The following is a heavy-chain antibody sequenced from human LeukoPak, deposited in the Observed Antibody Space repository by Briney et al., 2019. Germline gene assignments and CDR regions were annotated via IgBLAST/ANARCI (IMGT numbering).Heavy chain of an antibody. Sequence: GGSLRLSCAASGFTFSSYGMSWVRQAPGKGLEWVSAISGSGGSTYYADSVKGRFTISRDNSKNTLYLQMNSLRAEDTAVYYCAKGGITMVRGVIMKLYYYYMDVWGKGTTVTTSS. V-gene: IGHV3-23*01. J-gene: IGHJ6*03. CDR1: GFTFSSYG. CDR2: ISGSGGST. D-gene: IGHD3-10*01. CDR3: AKGGITMVRGVIMKLYYYYMDV.